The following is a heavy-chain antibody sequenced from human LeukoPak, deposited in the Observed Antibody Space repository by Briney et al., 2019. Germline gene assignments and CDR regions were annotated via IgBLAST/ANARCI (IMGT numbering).Heavy chain of an antibody. CDR3: ARDRPYYYDSSGYYYDYYYGMDV. J-gene: IGHJ6*02. Sequence: GGSLRLSCAASGFTVSSNYMSWVRQAPGKGLEWVSVIYSGGSTYYADSVKGRFTISRDNSKNTLYLQMNSLRAEDTAVYYCARDRPYYYDSSGYYYDYYYGMDVWGQRTTVTVSS. D-gene: IGHD3-22*01. CDR1: GFTVSSNY. V-gene: IGHV3-66*01. CDR2: IYSGGST.